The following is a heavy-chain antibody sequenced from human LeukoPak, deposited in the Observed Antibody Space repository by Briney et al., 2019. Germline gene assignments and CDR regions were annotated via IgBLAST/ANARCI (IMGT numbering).Heavy chain of an antibody. CDR3: ARHFFDY. CDR1: GGSFSGYY. CDR2: INHSGST. J-gene: IGHJ4*02. Sequence: PSETLSLTCAVYGGSFSGYYWSWIRQPPGKGLEWIWEINHSGSTNYNPSLKSRVTISVDTSKNQFSLKLSSVTAADTAVYYCARHFFDYWGQGTLVTVSS. D-gene: IGHD3-3*02. V-gene: IGHV4-34*01.